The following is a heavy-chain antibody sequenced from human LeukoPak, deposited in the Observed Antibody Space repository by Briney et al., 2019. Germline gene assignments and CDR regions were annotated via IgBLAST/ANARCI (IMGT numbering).Heavy chain of an antibody. Sequence: SETLSLTCTVSGGSISSYYWSWIRQPPGKGLEWIGYIYYSGCTNYNPSLKSRVTISVDTSKNQFSLKLSSVTAADTAVYYCARAGTGYSSGWYLSAFDIWGQGTMVTVSS. D-gene: IGHD6-19*01. V-gene: IGHV4-59*08. CDR1: GGSISSYY. CDR3: ARAGTGYSSGWYLSAFDI. J-gene: IGHJ3*02. CDR2: IYYSGCT.